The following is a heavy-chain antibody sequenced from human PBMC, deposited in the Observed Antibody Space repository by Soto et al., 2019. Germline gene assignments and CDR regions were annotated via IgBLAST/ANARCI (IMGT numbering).Heavy chain of an antibody. J-gene: IGHJ5*02. CDR3: VLSDESRGINWFDP. D-gene: IGHD3-10*01. CDR1: GYTFTSYD. V-gene: IGHV1-8*01. CDR2: MSPNSGNT. Sequence: QVQLVQSGTEVKKPGASVKVSCKGSGYTFTSYDINWVRQATGQGLEWMGWMSPNSGNTDYAQTFQGRVTMTRDTAISTAYMELSSLRSEDTAIYYCVLSDESRGINWFDPWGQGTLVIVSS.